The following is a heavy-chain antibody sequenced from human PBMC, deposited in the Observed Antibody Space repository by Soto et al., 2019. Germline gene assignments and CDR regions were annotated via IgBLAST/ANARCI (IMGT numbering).Heavy chain of an antibody. CDR2: INAGNGNT. D-gene: IGHD6-13*01. CDR3: ARITIAAAGDGYWYFDL. V-gene: IGHV1-3*01. CDR1: GYTFTSYA. Sequence: QVQLVQSGAEVKKPGASVKVSCKASGYTFTSYAMHWVRQAPGQRLEWMGWINAGNGNTKYSQKFQGRVTITRDTSASTAYMELSSLRSEDTAVYYCARITIAAAGDGYWYFDLWGRGTLVTVSS. J-gene: IGHJ2*01.